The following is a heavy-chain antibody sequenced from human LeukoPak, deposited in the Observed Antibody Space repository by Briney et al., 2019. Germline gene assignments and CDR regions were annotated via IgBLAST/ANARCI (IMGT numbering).Heavy chain of an antibody. D-gene: IGHD2-8*01. CDR1: GFTFSSYS. CDR2: ISSSSSYI. CDR3: ARDLTKEFDY. Sequence: PGGSLRPSCAASGFTFSSYSMNWVRQAPGKGLEWVSSISSSSSYIYYADSVKGRFTISRDNAKNSLYLQMNSLRAEDTAVYYCARDLTKEFDYWGQGTLVTVSS. J-gene: IGHJ4*02. V-gene: IGHV3-21*01.